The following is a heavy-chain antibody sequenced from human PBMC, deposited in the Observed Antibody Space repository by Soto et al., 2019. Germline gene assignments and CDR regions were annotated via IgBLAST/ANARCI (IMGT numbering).Heavy chain of an antibody. CDR2: IYWDDDK. J-gene: IGHJ6*02. D-gene: IGHD2-15*01. CDR3: AYLPCSGGSCYWFSFSGMDV. Sequence: HITLKESGPTLVKPTQTLTLTCTFSGFSLSTSGVGVACIRQPPGKALEWLALIYWDDDKRYRPSLESRLTITKDASKNQVVLTMTNMVSVDTATYYCAYLPCSGGSCYWFSFSGMDVWGQGTTVTVSS. V-gene: IGHV2-5*02. CDR1: GFSLSTSGVG.